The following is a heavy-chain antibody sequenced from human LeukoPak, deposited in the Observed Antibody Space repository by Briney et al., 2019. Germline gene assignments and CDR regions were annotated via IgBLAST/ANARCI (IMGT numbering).Heavy chain of an antibody. CDR1: GFTFSSYG. CDR2: ISYDGSNK. J-gene: IGHJ4*02. D-gene: IGHD2-2*01. CDR3: AKEGFDSGDIVVVPAAY. Sequence: PGGSLRLSCAASGFTFSSYGMHWVRQAPGKGLEWVAVISYDGSNKYYADSVKGRFTISRDNSKNTLYLQMNSLRAEDTAVYYCAKEGFDSGDIVVVPAAYWGQGTLVTVSS. V-gene: IGHV3-30*18.